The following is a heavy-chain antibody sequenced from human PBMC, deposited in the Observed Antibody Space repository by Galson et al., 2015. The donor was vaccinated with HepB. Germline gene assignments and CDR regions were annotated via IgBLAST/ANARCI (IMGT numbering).Heavy chain of an antibody. D-gene: IGHD3-10*01. Sequence: SLRLSCAASGFTFSSYGMNWVRQAPGKGLEWVSSISSSSSYIYYADSVKGRFTISRDNAKNSLYLQMNSLRAEDTAVYYCARDHWAWGITMVRGVLFDLWGRGTLVTVSS. CDR1: GFTFSSYG. V-gene: IGHV3-21*01. J-gene: IGHJ2*01. CDR2: ISSSSSYI. CDR3: ARDHWAWGITMVRGVLFDL.